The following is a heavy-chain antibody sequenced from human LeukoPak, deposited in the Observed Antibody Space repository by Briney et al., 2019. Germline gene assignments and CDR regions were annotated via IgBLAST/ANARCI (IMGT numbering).Heavy chain of an antibody. CDR1: GYTFSSYG. CDR3: ARYTGSYNHDAFDI. V-gene: IGHV1-18*01. J-gene: IGHJ3*02. CDR2: IITYNGNT. Sequence: GASVKVSCKASGYTFSSYGINWVRQAPRQGLEWMGSIITYNGNTNYAQKLQDRVTMTTDTSTSTAYMELRNLKSDDTAVYYCARYTGSYNHDAFDIWGQGTMVTVSS. D-gene: IGHD1-26*01.